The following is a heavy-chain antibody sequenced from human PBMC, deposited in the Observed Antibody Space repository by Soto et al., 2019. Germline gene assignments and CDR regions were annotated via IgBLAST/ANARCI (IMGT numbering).Heavy chain of an antibody. CDR3: ARDVSGRHDAFDI. D-gene: IGHD2-8*01. Sequence: RPPVKVSCKASGYTFTSYGISWVRQAPGQGLEWMGWISAYNGNTNYAQKLQGRVTMTTDTSTSTAYMELRSLRSDDTAVYYCARDVSGRHDAFDIWGQGTMVTVSS. J-gene: IGHJ3*02. CDR2: ISAYNGNT. V-gene: IGHV1-18*01. CDR1: GYTFTSYG.